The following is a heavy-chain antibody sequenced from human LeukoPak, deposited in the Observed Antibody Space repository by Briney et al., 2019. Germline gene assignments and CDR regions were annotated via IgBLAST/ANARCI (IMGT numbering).Heavy chain of an antibody. J-gene: IGHJ5*02. Sequence: ASVKVSCKASGYTFTGYYMHWVRQAPGQGLEWMGWINPNSGGTNYAQKFQGRVTMTRDTSISTAYMELSRLRSDDTAVYYCARDIPGGFGELLNWFDPWGQGTLVTVSS. CDR3: ARDIPGGFGELLNWFDP. D-gene: IGHD3-10*01. CDR2: INPNSGGT. V-gene: IGHV1-2*02. CDR1: GYTFTGYY.